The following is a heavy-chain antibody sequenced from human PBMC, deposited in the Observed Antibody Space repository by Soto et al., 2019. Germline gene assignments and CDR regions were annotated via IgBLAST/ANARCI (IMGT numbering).Heavy chain of an antibody. J-gene: IGHJ4*02. V-gene: IGHV3-74*01. CDR2: INSHGSST. CDR1: GFTFSSYW. CDR3: ARDDRDYVWGSFRYFDS. Sequence: GGSLRLSCAASGFTFSSYWMQWVRQAPGKGPVWVSRINSHGSSTTYAESVKGRFSVSRDNAKNTLYLQMDSLKTEDTAVYFCARDDRDYVWGSFRYFDSWGQGTQVTVSS. D-gene: IGHD3-16*01.